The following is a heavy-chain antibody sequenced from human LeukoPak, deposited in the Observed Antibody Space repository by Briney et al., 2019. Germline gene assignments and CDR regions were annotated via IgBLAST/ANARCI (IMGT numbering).Heavy chain of an antibody. D-gene: IGHD3-22*01. J-gene: IGHJ4*02. V-gene: IGHV3-33*06. CDR2: IWYDGSSK. CDR3: AKGGSSGYYVDY. Sequence: GGSLRLSCAASGFTFSSYGMHWVRQAPGKGLEWVAVIWYDGSSKYYADSMKGRFTISRDNSKNTLYLQMNSLRAEDTAVYYCAKGGSSGYYVDYWGQGTLVTVSS. CDR1: GFTFSSYG.